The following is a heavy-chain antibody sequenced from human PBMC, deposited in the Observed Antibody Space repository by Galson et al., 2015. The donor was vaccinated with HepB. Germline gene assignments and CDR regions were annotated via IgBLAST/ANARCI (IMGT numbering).Heavy chain of an antibody. J-gene: IGHJ6*03. V-gene: IGHV4-30-4*01. CDR1: GGSTNSGDYY. Sequence: TLSLTCTVSGGSTNSGDYYWTWIRQPPGKGLEWIGYIYYSGTFYYNSSLQSRVTISLDTSKNQFSLRLNSVTAADTAVYYCARSLGDLNGSQHMDVWGEGTTVTVSS. CDR3: ARSLGDLNGSQHMDV. D-gene: IGHD2-21*01. CDR2: IYYSGTF.